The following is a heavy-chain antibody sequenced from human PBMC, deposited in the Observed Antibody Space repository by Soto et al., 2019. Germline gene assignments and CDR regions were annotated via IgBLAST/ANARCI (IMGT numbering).Heavy chain of an antibody. Sequence: QVQLVESGGGVVQPGRSLRLSCAASGFTFSSYGMHWVRQAPGKGLEWVAVISYDGSNKYYADSVKGRFTISRDNSKNTLYLQMNSLRAEDTAVYYCVKPRGTNYDSRAWGAFDIWGQGTMVTVSS. CDR3: VKPRGTNYDSRAWGAFDI. V-gene: IGHV3-30*18. CDR1: GFTFSSYG. CDR2: ISYDGSNK. D-gene: IGHD3-22*01. J-gene: IGHJ3*02.